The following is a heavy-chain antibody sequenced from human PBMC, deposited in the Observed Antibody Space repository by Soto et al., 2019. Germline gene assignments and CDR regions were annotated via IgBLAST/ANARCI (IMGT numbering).Heavy chain of an antibody. CDR1: GFTFSSYA. CDR3: AKDDVRRRHYDFWSGYYY. CDR2: ISGSGGST. J-gene: IGHJ4*02. D-gene: IGHD3-3*01. Sequence: PGGSLRLSCAASGFTFSSYAMSWVRQAPGKGLEWVSAISGSGGSTYYADSVKGRFTISRDNSKNTLYLQMNSLRAEDTAVYYCAKDDVRRRHYDFWSGYYYWGQGTLVTVSS. V-gene: IGHV3-23*01.